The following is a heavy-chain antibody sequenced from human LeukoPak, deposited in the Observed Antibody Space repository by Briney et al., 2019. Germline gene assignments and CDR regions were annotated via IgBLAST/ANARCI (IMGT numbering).Heavy chain of an antibody. D-gene: IGHD3-9*01. CDR3: ASTLRYFDWLSHHTVGYFDY. CDR1: GGSISSGSYY. V-gene: IGHV4-61*02. CDR2: IYTSRST. J-gene: IGHJ4*02. Sequence: SETLSLTCTVSGGSISSGSYYWSWIPQPGGKGLEWIWRIYTSRSTNYNPSLKSRVTISVDTSKNQFSLKLSSVTAADTAVYYCASTLRYFDWLSHHTVGYFDYWGQGTLVTVSS.